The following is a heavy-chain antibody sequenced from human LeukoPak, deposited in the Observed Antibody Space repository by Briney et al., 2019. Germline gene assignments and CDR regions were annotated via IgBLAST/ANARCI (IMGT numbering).Heavy chain of an antibody. Sequence: ASVKVSCKASGGTFSSYAISWVRQAPGQGLEWMGGIIPIFGTANYAQKFQGRVTITADESTSTAYMELSSLRSEDTSVYYCARGPHSSSPYYFDYWGQGTLVTVSS. CDR1: GGTFSSYA. CDR3: ARGPHSSSPYYFDY. V-gene: IGHV1-69*13. CDR2: IIPIFGTA. D-gene: IGHD6-13*01. J-gene: IGHJ4*02.